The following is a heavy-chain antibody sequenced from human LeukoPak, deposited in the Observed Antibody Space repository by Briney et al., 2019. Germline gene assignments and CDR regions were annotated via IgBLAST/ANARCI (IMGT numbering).Heavy chain of an antibody. V-gene: IGHV3-53*01. J-gene: IGHJ4*01. CDR3: ARVKGSSWPAFDY. CDR1: GFILSSNY. D-gene: IGHD6-13*01. CDR2: IYSGGST. Sequence: GGSLKLSCAASGFILSSNYMSWVRPAPGKGLEWVSVIYSGGSTYYADSVKGRFTISRDNSKNTLYLQMNSLRAEDTAVYYCARVKGSSWPAFDYWGHGTLVTVSS.